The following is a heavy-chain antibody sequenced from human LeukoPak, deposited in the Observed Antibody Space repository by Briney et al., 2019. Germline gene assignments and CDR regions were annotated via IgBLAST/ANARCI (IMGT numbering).Heavy chain of an antibody. J-gene: IGHJ1*01. Sequence: GGSLRLSCAASGLSFDEYAMHWVRQVPGKGLEWVSGISWNSGSIVYADSVKGRFTISRDNAQNSMYLQMNSLRVEDTAVYYCTSWGDTTAEYFQRWGQGTLVTVSS. CDR2: ISWNSGSI. D-gene: IGHD2-21*02. CDR3: TSWGDTTAEYFQR. CDR1: GLSFDEYA. V-gene: IGHV3-9*01.